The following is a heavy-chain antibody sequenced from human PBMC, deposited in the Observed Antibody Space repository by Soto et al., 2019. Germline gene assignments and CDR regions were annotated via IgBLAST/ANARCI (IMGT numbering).Heavy chain of an antibody. CDR2: INLSGST. CDR3: ARGRPGYISGWYRDF. V-gene: IGHV4-34*02. J-gene: IGHJ4*02. D-gene: IGHD6-19*01. CDR1: GGAFSGYS. Sequence: QVQLQQWGAGLLKPSETLSLTCAVYGGAFSGYSWSWLRQPPGKGLEWIGDINLSGSTNYNPSLKSRLTISVDTSKTRFSLKLTSVTAADTAVYYCARGRPGYISGWYRDFWGQGTLVTVSS.